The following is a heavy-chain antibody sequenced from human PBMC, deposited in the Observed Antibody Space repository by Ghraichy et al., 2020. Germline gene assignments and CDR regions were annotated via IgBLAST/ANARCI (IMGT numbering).Heavy chain of an antibody. CDR3: AKEYFWRYYYYYMDV. CDR2: ISYDGSNK. J-gene: IGHJ6*03. V-gene: IGHV3-30*18. D-gene: IGHD3-3*01. CDR1: GFTFSSYG. Sequence: GGSLRLSCAASGFTFSSYGMHWVRQAPGKGLEWVAVISYDGSNKYYADSVKGRFTISRDNSKNTLYLQMNSLRAEDTAVYYCAKEYFWRYYYYYMDVWGKGTTVTVSS.